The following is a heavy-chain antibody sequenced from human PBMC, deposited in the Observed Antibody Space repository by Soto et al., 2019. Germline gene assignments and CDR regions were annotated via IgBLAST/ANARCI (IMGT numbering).Heavy chain of an antibody. CDR2: IYYSGST. J-gene: IGHJ5*02. D-gene: IGHD6-6*01. Sequence: SETLSLTCTVSGGSISSYYWSWIRQPPGKGLEWIGYIYYSGSTNYNPSLKSRVTISVDTSKNQFSLKLSSVTAADTAVYYCARASMKYSRANWFDPWGQGTLVTVPQ. CDR1: GGSISSYY. V-gene: IGHV4-59*01. CDR3: ARASMKYSRANWFDP.